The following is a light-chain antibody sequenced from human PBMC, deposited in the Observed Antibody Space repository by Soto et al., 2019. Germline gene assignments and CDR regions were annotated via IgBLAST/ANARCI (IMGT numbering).Light chain of an antibody. CDR3: QQRNIWPPVT. CDR2: GAF. J-gene: IGKJ5*01. Sequence: EIELTQSPATLSLSPGERATLSCRASPSVTNYLAWYQQKPGQPPRLLIYGAFNRAAGIPARFSGSGSGTDFTLTISSLEPEDSAVYYCQQRNIWPPVTFGQGTRLEI. CDR1: PSVTNY. V-gene: IGKV3-11*01.